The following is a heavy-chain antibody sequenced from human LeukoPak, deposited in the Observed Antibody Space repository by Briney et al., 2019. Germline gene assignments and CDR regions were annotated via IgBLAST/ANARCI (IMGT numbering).Heavy chain of an antibody. CDR2: LYHSDSA. V-gene: IGHV4-38-2*01. CDR3: ARQHDSYYYYYIDV. Sequence: PSETLSLTCAVSGYSISNGYYWVWIRQPRGRELEWIGSLYHSDSAYYNTSLRSRVSMSVDTSKNQFSLTLSFVTAADTAVYYCARQHDSYYYYYIDVWGSGTTVTVSS. CDR1: GYSISNGYY. J-gene: IGHJ6*03.